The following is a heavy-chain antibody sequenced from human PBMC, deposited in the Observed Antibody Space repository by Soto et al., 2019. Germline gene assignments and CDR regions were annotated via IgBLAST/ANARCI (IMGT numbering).Heavy chain of an antibody. CDR3: AREMFAVCSGGSCYSI. V-gene: IGHV3-21*01. Sequence: EVQLVESGGGLVKPGGSLRLSCAASGFTFSTYSMNWFRQAPGKGLEWVSSISSSGAYIYYADSVKGRFTISRDNAKNSLYREMNGLRAEDTAVYYCAREMFAVCSGGSCYSIWGQGTLDTVSS. CDR1: GFTFSTYS. CDR2: ISSSGAYI. J-gene: IGHJ4*02. D-gene: IGHD2-15*01.